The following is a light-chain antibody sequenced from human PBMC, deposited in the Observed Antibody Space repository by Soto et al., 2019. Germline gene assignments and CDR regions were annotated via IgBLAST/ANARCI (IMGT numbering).Light chain of an antibody. J-gene: IGKJ5*01. Sequence: DIQMTQSPSSLSASVGDRVTITCQASQDISNYLNWYQQKPGKAPKLLIYDASNLETGVPSRFSGSGAGRDFTFAMGSVRGGDGGGYYCQQYDNLPPGVTFGQGTRLEIK. V-gene: IGKV1-33*01. CDR1: QDISNY. CDR2: DAS. CDR3: QQYDNLPPGVT.